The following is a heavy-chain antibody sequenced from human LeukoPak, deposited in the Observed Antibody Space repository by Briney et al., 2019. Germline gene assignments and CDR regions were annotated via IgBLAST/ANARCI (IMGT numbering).Heavy chain of an antibody. CDR1: GYTFTGYY. CDR2: INPNSGGT. J-gene: IGHJ5*02. D-gene: IGHD3-10*01. Sequence: ASVKVSCKASGYTFTGYYMHWVRQAPGQGLEWMGWINPNSGGTNYAQKFQGRVTMTRDTSISTAYMELSRLRSDGTAVYYCARSARVDWFGVRGSWFDPWGQGTLVTVSS. CDR3: ARSARVDWFGVRGSWFDP. V-gene: IGHV1-2*02.